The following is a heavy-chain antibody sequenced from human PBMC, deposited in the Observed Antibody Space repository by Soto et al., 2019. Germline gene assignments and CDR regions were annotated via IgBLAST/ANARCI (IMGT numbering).Heavy chain of an antibody. CDR1: GGSINPYY. V-gene: IGHV4-59*01. J-gene: IGHJ4*02. CDR2: IYYSGST. D-gene: IGHD3-22*01. Sequence: SETMSLTCTVSGGSINPYYWSWVRHPPGRGLEWIGYIYYSGSTNYNPSLKSRVTISVDTSKNQFSLKLSSVTAADTAVYYCARDIGGYYDSSSYANWGXGTLVTVS. CDR3: ARDIGGYYDSSSYAN.